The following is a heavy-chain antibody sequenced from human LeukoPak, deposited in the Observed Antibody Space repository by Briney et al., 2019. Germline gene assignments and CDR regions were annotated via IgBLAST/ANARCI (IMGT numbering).Heavy chain of an antibody. CDR3: ARDAQWPVPEGYYYYMDV. CDR1: GFTFRRYN. V-gene: IGHV3-21*01. CDR2: ISGRSNHI. D-gene: IGHD6-19*01. Sequence: PGGSLRLSCAGSGFTFRRYNLNWFRQAPGKGLERVSSISGRSNHIFYADSVKGRFTISRDNAKNSLYLQMNSLGAEDTAVYYCARDAQWPVPEGYYYYMDVRGKGTTVTVSS. J-gene: IGHJ6*03.